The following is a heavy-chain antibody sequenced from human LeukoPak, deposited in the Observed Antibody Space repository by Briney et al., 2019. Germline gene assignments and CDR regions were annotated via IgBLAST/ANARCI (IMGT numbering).Heavy chain of an antibody. CDR1: GGSISSYY. CDR2: IYYSGST. D-gene: IGHD2-21*01. CDR3: ARGGDPHYGMDV. V-gene: IGHV4-59*01. Sequence: PSETLSLTCTVSGGSISSYYWSWIRQPPGKGLEWIGNIYYSGSTNYNPSLRSRVTISVDTSKNQCSLKLSSVTAADTAVYYCARGGDPHYGMDVWGQGTTVTVSS. J-gene: IGHJ6*02.